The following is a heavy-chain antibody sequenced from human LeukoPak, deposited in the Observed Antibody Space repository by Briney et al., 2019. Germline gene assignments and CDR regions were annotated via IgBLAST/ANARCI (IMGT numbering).Heavy chain of an antibody. V-gene: IGHV1-46*01. CDR3: ARDAGGTDAFDI. J-gene: IGHJ3*02. D-gene: IGHD6-25*01. CDR2: INPSGGST. Sequence: ASVKVSCKASGYTFTSYYMHWVRQAPGQGLEWMGIINPSGGSTSYAQKFQGRVTMTRDTSTSTVYMELSSLRSDDTAVYYCARDAGGTDAFDIWGQGTMVTVSS. CDR1: GYTFTSYY.